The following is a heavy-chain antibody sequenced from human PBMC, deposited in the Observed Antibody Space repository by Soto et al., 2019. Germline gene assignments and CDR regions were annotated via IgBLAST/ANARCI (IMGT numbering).Heavy chain of an antibody. D-gene: IGHD3-16*01. Sequence: QVQLVQSGAEVKKPGASVKVSCKASGYTFSTYGISWVRQAPGQGLEWMGWINGYNGNTNYAPKLQGRITMTTDTSPXTAYMELRSLRSDDTAVYYCARMGDVPYYYYGMDVWGQGTTVTVSS. CDR2: INGYNGNT. V-gene: IGHV1-18*01. J-gene: IGHJ6*02. CDR3: ARMGDVPYYYYGMDV. CDR1: GYTFSTYG.